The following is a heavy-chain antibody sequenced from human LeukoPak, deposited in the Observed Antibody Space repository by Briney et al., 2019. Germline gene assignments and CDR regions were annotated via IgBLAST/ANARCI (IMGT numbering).Heavy chain of an antibody. D-gene: IGHD3-16*02. J-gene: IGHJ4*02. CDR1: GHTFSSFG. Sequence: ASVKVSCKTSGHTFSSFGITWVRQAPGQGLEWMGWISAYNGNTNYVEKLRGRVTMTTDRSTATAYMELRSLTSDDTAMYYCARDPFYDNVGGSYRPLDYWGQGTPITVSS. CDR2: ISAYNGNT. CDR3: ARDPFYDNVGGSYRPLDY. V-gene: IGHV1-18*01.